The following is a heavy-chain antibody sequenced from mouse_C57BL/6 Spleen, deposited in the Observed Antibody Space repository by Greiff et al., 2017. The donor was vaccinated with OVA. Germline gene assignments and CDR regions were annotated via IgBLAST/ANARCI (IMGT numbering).Heavy chain of an antibody. CDR1: GFTFSDYG. J-gene: IGHJ4*01. Sequence: EVMLVASGGGLVKPGGSLKLSCAASGFTFSDYGMHWVRQAPEKGLEWVAYLSSGSSTIYYAETVKGRFTISRDNAKNTLFLQRTSLRSEYTAMYYCARTLRNAMDYWGQGTSVTVSS. D-gene: IGHD1-1*01. CDR2: LSSGSSTI. CDR3: ARTLRNAMDY. V-gene: IGHV5-17*01.